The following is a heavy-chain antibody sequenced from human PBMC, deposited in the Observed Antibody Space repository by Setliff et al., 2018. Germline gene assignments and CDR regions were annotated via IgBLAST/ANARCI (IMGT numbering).Heavy chain of an antibody. D-gene: IGHD4-17*01. Sequence: ASVKVSCKTSGYPFGSYAMHWLRQAPGQRPEWMGWINGGSGKTRYSQKFQGRVTITTDRSASTGYMEMVSLSNEDTAIYYCARGSADDYGDYVDWFDPWGQGTLVTSPQ. J-gene: IGHJ5*02. CDR2: INGGSGKT. V-gene: IGHV1-3*01. CDR3: ARGSADDYGDYVDWFDP. CDR1: GYPFGSYA.